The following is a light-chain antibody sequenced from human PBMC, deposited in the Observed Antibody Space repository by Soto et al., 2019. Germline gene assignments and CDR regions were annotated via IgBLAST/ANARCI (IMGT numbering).Light chain of an antibody. CDR1: QDISNF. CDR2: AAS. V-gene: IGKV1-27*01. Sequence: DIRMTQSPSSLSASVGDRVTITCRTSQDISNFLAWFQQKPGKVPKLLIYAASSLQSGVPSRFSGSGSGSHFTLTSSSLQPEDVATYYCQKYDSAPWTFGQGTKVDIK. J-gene: IGKJ1*01. CDR3: QKYDSAPWT.